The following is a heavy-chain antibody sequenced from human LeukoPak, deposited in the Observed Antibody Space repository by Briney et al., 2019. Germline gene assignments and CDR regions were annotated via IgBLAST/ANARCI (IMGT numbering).Heavy chain of an antibody. Sequence: GGSLRLSCAASGFTFSGSAMHWVRQASGKGLEWVGRIRSKANSYATAYAASVKGRFTISRDDSKNTAYLQMNSLKTEDTAVYYCTSLAARYTTTIIDYWGQGTLVTVSS. D-gene: IGHD5-24*01. V-gene: IGHV3-73*01. CDR3: TSLAARYTTTIIDY. CDR2: IRSKANSYAT. CDR1: GFTFSGSA. J-gene: IGHJ4*02.